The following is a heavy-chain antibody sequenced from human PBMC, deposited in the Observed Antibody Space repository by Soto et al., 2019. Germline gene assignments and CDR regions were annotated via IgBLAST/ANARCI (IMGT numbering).Heavy chain of an antibody. D-gene: IGHD3-22*01. J-gene: IGHJ4*02. V-gene: IGHV3-15*07. CDR1: GLTFTNAW. Sequence: EAHLVEWGGHWVERGGPLTLYCAVSGLTFTNAWMHWLREATGKGREWVGRIKSKNDGGTTEYAAPVKGRLIITRDDSKNTVYLQMNSLQTEDTGVYYCTTGLTYYSDSSGYYFDAWGQGTLVTVSS. CDR2: IKSKNDGGTT. CDR3: TTGLTYYSDSSGYYFDA.